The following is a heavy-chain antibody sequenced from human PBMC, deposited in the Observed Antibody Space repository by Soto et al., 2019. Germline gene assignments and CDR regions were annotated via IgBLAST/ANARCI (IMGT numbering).Heavy chain of an antibody. V-gene: IGHV3-66*01. CDR2: IYSGGST. D-gene: IGHD2-2*01. Sequence: EVQLVESGGGLVQPGGSLRLSCAASGFTVSSNYMRWVRQAPGKGLEWVSVIYSGGSTYYADSVKSRFTISRDNSKNTLYLQMNSLRAEDTAVYYCARSRVVPATTYYYYMDVWGKGTTVTVSS. CDR3: ARSRVVPATTYYYYMDV. J-gene: IGHJ6*03. CDR1: GFTVSSNY.